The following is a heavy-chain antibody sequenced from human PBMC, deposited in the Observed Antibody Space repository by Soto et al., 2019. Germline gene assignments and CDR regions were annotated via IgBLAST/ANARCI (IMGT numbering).Heavy chain of an antibody. D-gene: IGHD3-9*01. CDR1: GFTLSDYY. J-gene: IGHJ5*02. CDR2: ISTNSRYT. V-gene: IGHV3-11*03. CDR3: ARVYDILTSAWLDP. Sequence: GSLRLSCAASGFTLSDYYMTWIRQAPGKGLEWISYISTNSRYTKYADSVKGRFTISRDDAKNSLYLQMSSLRVEDTAVYYCARVYDILTSAWLDPWGQGTLVTVSS.